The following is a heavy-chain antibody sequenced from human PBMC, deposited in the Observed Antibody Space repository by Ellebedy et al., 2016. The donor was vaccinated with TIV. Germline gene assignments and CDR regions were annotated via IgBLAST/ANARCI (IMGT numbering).Heavy chain of an antibody. CDR3: ATARRDPYYSGMDV. V-gene: IGHV4-39*01. Sequence: MPSETLSLTCTVSGGPISSSTSYWGWIRQPPGKGLEWIGSIHSSGTTYYNPSLKRRLAISIVTSQSQFSLHLRSVTAADTAVYYCATARRDPYYSGMDVWGRGTTVTVSS. J-gene: IGHJ6*02. CDR1: GGPISSSTSY. CDR2: IHSSGTT. D-gene: IGHD6-25*01.